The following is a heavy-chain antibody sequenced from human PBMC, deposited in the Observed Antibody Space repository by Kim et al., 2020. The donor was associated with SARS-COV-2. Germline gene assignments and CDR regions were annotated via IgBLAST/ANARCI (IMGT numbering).Heavy chain of an antibody. V-gene: IGHV4-34*01. CDR1: GGSFSGYY. D-gene: IGHD2-2*02. J-gene: IGHJ6*02. Sequence: SETLSLTCAVYGGSFSGYYWSWIRQPPGKGLEWIGEINHSGSTNYNPSLKSRVTISVDTSKNQFSLKLSSVTAADTAVYYCARGRGYCSSTSCYKVYYYYYGMDVWGQGTTVTVSS. CDR3: ARGRGYCSSTSCYKVYYYYYGMDV. CDR2: INHSGST.